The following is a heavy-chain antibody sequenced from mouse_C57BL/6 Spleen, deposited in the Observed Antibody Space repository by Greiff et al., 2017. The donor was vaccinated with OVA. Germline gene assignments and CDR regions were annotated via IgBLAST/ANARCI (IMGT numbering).Heavy chain of an antibody. CDR1: GFTFSSYA. J-gene: IGHJ2*01. CDR3: ARKLKGLYFDY. V-gene: IGHV5-4*01. D-gene: IGHD4-1*01. CDR2: ISDGGSYT. Sequence: EVQGVESGGGLVKPGGSLTLSCAASGFTFSSYAMSWVRQTPEKRLEWVATISDGGSYTYYPDNVKGRFTISRDNAKNNLYLQMSHLKSEDTAMYYCARKLKGLYFDYWGQGTTLTVSS.